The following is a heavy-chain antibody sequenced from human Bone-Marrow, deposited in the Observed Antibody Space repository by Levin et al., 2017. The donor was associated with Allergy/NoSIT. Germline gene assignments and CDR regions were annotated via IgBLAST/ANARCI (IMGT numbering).Heavy chain of an antibody. D-gene: IGHD1-26*01. Sequence: GESLKISCAASGFTFSRYAMNWVRQSPGKGLEWIASITSSSTYINYADSVKGRFTISRVNAKKSLDLQMSSLRGEDSAVYYCASGGGSYNYWGQGTLVTVSS. CDR2: ITSSSTYI. J-gene: IGHJ4*02. V-gene: IGHV3-21*01. CDR3: ASGGGSYNY. CDR1: GFTFSRYA.